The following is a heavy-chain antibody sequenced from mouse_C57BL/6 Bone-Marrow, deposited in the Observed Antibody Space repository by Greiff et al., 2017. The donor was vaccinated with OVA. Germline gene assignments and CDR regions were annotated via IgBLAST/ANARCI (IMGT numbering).Heavy chain of an antibody. CDR2: INSDGGST. CDR1: EYEFPSHY. Sequence: EVKVVESGGGLVQPGESLKLSCESNEYEFPSHYMSWVRKTPEKRLELVAAINSDGGSTYYPDTMERRFILSRDNTKKTRYLQMSSLRSEDTALYYCARVGYLTPFAYWGQGTLVTVSA. D-gene: IGHD2-2*01. J-gene: IGHJ3*01. V-gene: IGHV5-2*01. CDR3: ARVGYLTPFAY.